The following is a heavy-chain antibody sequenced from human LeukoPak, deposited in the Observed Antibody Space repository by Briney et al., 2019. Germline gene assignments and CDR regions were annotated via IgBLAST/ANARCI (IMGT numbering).Heavy chain of an antibody. CDR2: FDPEDGET. Sequence: ASVKVSCKVSGYTLTELSMHWVRQAPGKGLEWMGGFDPEDGETIYAQKFQDRVTMTEDTSTDTAYMELSSLRSEDTAVYYCATSYYYGSGSHDAFDIWGQGTMVTVSS. V-gene: IGHV1-24*01. D-gene: IGHD3-10*01. CDR3: ATSYYYGSGSHDAFDI. J-gene: IGHJ3*02. CDR1: GYTLTELS.